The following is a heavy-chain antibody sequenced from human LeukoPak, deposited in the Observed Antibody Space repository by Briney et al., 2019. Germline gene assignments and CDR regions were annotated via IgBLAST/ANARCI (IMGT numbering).Heavy chain of an antibody. CDR3: VKEPAPYSLGDA. D-gene: IGHD3-16*01. V-gene: IGHV3-33*06. CDR2: VWDNGINK. Sequence: GGSLRLSCAASGFTFSRYGMHWVRQAPGKGLEWVAVVWDNGINKFYADSMKGRFTISRDNSKHTPSLHMNSLRAEDTAVYCCVKEPAPYSLGDAWGKGTTVTVSS. J-gene: IGHJ6*04. CDR1: GFTFSRYG.